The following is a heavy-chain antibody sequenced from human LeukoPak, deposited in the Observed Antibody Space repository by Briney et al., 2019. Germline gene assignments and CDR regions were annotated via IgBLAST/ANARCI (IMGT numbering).Heavy chain of an antibody. CDR3: ARDPPPYYYDSSGLPRTKNAFDI. J-gene: IGHJ3*02. Sequence: PSETLSLTCTVSGVSISSSSYYWGWIRQPPGKGLEWIGSIYYSGSTYYNPALKSLVTISVDTAKNQFSLKLSSVTAADTAVYYCARDPPPYYYDSSGLPRTKNAFDIWGQGTMVTVSS. D-gene: IGHD3-22*01. V-gene: IGHV4-39*07. CDR1: GVSISSSSYY. CDR2: IYYSGST.